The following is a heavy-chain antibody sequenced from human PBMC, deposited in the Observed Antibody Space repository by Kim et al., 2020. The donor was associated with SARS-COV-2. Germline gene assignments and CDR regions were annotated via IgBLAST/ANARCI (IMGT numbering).Heavy chain of an antibody. CDR3: ARDTDYDFWSGYKASFDY. CDR1: GFTFSSYS. J-gene: IGHJ4*02. V-gene: IGHV3-48*02. CDR2: ISSYSSTI. D-gene: IGHD3-3*01. Sequence: GVSLRLSCAASGFTFSSYSMNWVRQAPGKGLEWVSYISSYSSTIYYADSVKGRFTISRDNAKNSLYLQMNSLRDEDTAVYYCARDTDYDFWSGYKASFDYWGQGTLVTVSS.